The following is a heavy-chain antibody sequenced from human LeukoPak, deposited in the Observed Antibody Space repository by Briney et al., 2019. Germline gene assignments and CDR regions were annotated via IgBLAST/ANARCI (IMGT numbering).Heavy chain of an antibody. J-gene: IGHJ4*02. Sequence: GGSLRLSCAASGFTFSSYAMSWVRQAPGKGLEWVSAISGGGGSTYYADSVKGRFTISRDNSKNTLYLQMNSLRAEGTAVYYCAKGGIVVVPTDTDFDYWGQGTLVTVSS. V-gene: IGHV3-23*01. CDR2: ISGGGGST. CDR1: GFTFSSYA. D-gene: IGHD2-2*01. CDR3: AKGGIVVVPTDTDFDY.